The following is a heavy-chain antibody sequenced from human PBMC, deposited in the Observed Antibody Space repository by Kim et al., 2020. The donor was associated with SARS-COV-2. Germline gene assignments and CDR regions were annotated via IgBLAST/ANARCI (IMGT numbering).Heavy chain of an antibody. J-gene: IGHJ3*02. CDR3: ARRGPIAAAAYDAFDI. V-gene: IGHV4-39*01. CDR2: IYYSGST. Sequence: SETLSLTCTVSGGSISSSSYYWGWIRQPPGKGLEWIGSIYYSGSTYYNPSLKSRVTISVDTSKYQFSLKLSSVTAADTAVYYCARRGPIAAAAYDAFDIWGQGTMVTVSS. D-gene: IGHD6-13*01. CDR1: GGSISSSSYY.